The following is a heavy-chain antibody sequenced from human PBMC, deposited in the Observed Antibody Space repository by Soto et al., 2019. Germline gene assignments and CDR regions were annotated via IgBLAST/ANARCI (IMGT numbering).Heavy chain of an antibody. J-gene: IGHJ5*02. V-gene: IGHV4-34*01. CDR3: VPGREYQLPDWFDP. D-gene: IGHD2-2*01. CDR2: INHSGST. CDR1: GGSFSGYY. Sequence: SETLSLTCAVYGGSFSGYYWSWIRQPPGKGLEWIGEINHSGSTYYNPSLKSRVTISVDTSKNQFSLKLSSVTAADTAVYYCVPGREYQLPDWFDPWGQGTLVTVSS.